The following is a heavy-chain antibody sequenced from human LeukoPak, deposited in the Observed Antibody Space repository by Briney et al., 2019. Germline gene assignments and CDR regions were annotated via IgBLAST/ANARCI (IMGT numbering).Heavy chain of an antibody. CDR3: ARSTFGTTERTFDY. D-gene: IGHD1-1*01. J-gene: IGHJ4*02. Sequence: GGSLRLSCAASGFTFSSYEMNWVRQAPGKGPEWLSYISSGPTITYYADSVKGRFTISRDNAKNSLYLQMHSPRAEDTAVYYCARSTFGTTERTFDYWGQGTLVTVSS. CDR2: ISSGPTIT. V-gene: IGHV3-48*03. CDR1: GFTFSSYE.